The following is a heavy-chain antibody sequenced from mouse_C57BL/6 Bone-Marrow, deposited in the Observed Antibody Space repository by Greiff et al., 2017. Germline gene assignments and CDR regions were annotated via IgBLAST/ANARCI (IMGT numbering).Heavy chain of an antibody. Sequence: VQLQQSGAELVKPGASVKISCKASGYAFSSYWMNWVKQRPGKGLEWIGQIYPGDGDTNYNGKFTGKATLTADQSSSTAYMQLSSLTSEDSAVYFCARCPSTVVATEAMDYWGQGTSVTVSS. CDR2: IYPGDGDT. CDR3: ARCPSTVVATEAMDY. D-gene: IGHD1-1*01. J-gene: IGHJ4*01. V-gene: IGHV1-80*01. CDR1: GYAFSSYW.